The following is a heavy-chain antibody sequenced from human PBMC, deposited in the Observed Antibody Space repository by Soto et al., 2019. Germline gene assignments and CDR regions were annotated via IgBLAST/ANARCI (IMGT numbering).Heavy chain of an antibody. Sequence: GGSLRLSCTASGFTFGDYAMSWFRQAPGKGLEWVGFIRSKAYGGTTEYAASVKGRFTISRDDSKSIAYLQMNSLKTEDTAVYYCTSQYYDFWSGYYNVGRDDSYGMDVWGQGTTVTVSS. CDR1: GFTFGDYA. J-gene: IGHJ6*02. CDR3: TSQYYDFWSGYYNVGRDDSYGMDV. D-gene: IGHD3-3*01. V-gene: IGHV3-49*03. CDR2: IRSKAYGGTT.